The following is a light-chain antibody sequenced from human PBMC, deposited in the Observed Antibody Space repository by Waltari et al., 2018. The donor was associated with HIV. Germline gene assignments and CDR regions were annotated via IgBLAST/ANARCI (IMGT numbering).Light chain of an antibody. CDR1: QSVSSS. J-gene: IGKJ2*01. CDR3: QQYSTYSRT. Sequence: DIQMTQSPSTLSASVGDRVTITCRASQSVSSSLAWYQQKLGEAPKLLVYRASTLQSGVPSRFSGTGSGTEFTLTISSLQPDDFATYFFQQYSTYSRTFGQGTKVE. V-gene: IGKV1-5*03. CDR2: RAS.